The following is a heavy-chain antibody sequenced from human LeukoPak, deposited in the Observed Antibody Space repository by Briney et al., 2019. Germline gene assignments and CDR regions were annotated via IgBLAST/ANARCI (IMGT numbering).Heavy chain of an antibody. CDR1: GGSISSGAYY. J-gene: IGHJ4*02. V-gene: IGHV4-31*03. Sequence: SETLSLTCTVSGGSISSGAYYWSWLRQHPGTGLEWIGYIYYSGSTYYNPSLKSRVTISVDTSKNQFSLKLSSVTAADTAVYYCARDRDYDYIWRTYRVFDYWGQGTLVTVSS. CDR2: IYYSGST. D-gene: IGHD3-16*02. CDR3: ARDRDYDYIWRTYRVFDY.